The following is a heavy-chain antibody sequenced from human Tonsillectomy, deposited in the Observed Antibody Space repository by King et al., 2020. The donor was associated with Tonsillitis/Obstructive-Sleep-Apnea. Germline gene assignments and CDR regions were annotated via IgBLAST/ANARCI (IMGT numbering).Heavy chain of an antibody. J-gene: IGHJ4*02. CDR3: AIDYDLWSGYYLF. CDR1: GFTFSSYS. Sequence: VQLVQSGGGLVKPGGSLRLSCAASGFTFSSYSMNWVRQAPGKGLEWVSSISSSSSYIYYADSVKGRFTISRDNAKNSLYLQMNSLRAEDTAVYYCAIDYDLWSGYYLFWGQGTLVTVSS. D-gene: IGHD3-3*01. V-gene: IGHV3-21*01. CDR2: ISSSSSYI.